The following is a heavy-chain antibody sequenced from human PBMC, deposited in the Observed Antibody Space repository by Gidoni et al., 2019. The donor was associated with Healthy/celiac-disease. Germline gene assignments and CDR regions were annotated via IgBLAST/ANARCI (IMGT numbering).Heavy chain of an antibody. J-gene: IGHJ6*03. V-gene: IGHV1-69*01. CDR1: GGTFSSYA. CDR3: ARVSAYCGGDCYSYYYYYMDV. D-gene: IGHD2-21*02. CDR2: IIPIFGTA. Sequence: QVQLVQSGAEVKKPGSSVKVSCKASGGTFSSYAISWVRQAPGQGLEWMGGIIPIFGTANYAQKFQGRVTITADESTSTAYMELSSLRSEDTAVYYCARVSAYCGGDCYSYYYYYMDVWGKGTTVTVSS.